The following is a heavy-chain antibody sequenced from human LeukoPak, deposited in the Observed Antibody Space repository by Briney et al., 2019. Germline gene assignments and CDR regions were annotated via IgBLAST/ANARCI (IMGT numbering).Heavy chain of an antibody. V-gene: IGHV4-39*01. D-gene: IGHD2-15*01. Sequence: SETLSLTCTVSGGSIGSSSYYWGWIRQPPGKGLEWIATIYYSGTTYYNPSLKSRVTISVDTSKNQFSLNLSSVTAADTALYYCARRGERCSGGSCYVTSDAFDIWGQGTMVTVSS. CDR2: IYYSGTT. J-gene: IGHJ3*02. CDR1: GGSIGSSSYY. CDR3: ARRGERCSGGSCYVTSDAFDI.